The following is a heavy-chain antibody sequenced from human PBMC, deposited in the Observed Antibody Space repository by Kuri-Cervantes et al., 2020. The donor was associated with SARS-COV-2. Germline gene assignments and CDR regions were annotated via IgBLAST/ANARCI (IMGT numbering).Heavy chain of an antibody. Sequence: GGSLRLSCSASGFTFNAYSMHWVRQAPGKGLEYVSAISSNGETTYYADSVKGRFIISRDNSKNTLFLQMGGLRAEDTAVYFCVTRGGSEAFDVWGQGTMVTVSS. CDR3: VTRGGSEAFDV. V-gene: IGHV3-64D*06. CDR2: ISSNGETT. D-gene: IGHD1-1*01. J-gene: IGHJ3*01. CDR1: GFTFNAYS.